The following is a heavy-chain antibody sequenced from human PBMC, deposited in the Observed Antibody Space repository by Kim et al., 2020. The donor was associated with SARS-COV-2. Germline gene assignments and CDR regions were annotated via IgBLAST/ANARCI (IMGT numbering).Heavy chain of an antibody. J-gene: IGHJ5*02. CDR3: ACYCSSTSCPWAPSSDP. V-gene: IGHV3-23*01. CDR1: GFTFSSYA. D-gene: IGHD2-2*01. Sequence: GGSLRLSCAASGFTFSSYAMSWVRQAPGKGLEWVSAISGSGGSTYYADSVKGRFTISRDNSKNTLYLQMNSLRAEDTAVYYCACYCSSTSCPWAPSSDPWGQGTLVTVSS. CDR2: ISGSGGST.